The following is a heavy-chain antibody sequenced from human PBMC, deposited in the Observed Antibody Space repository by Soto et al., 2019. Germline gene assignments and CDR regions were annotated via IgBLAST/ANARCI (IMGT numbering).Heavy chain of an antibody. Sequence: ASVKVSCKASGYTFTSYDINWGRQATGQGLEWMGWINANNGNTKYSQKFQGRVTMTRNTSTSTAYMDLSSLTSEDTAVYYCARDPSYYGMDVWGQGTTVTVSS. V-gene: IGHV1-8*01. CDR3: ARDPSYYGMDV. CDR1: GYTFTSYD. CDR2: INANNGNT. J-gene: IGHJ6*02.